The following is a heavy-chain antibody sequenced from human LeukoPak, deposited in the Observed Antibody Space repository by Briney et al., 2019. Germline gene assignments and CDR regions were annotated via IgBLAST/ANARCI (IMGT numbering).Heavy chain of an antibody. J-gene: IGHJ4*02. CDR1: GGTFSSYA. D-gene: IGHD6-19*01. Sequence: ASVKVSCKASGGTFSSYAISWVRQAPGQGLEWMGGIIPIFGTANYAQKFQGRVTITTDESTSTVYMELSSLRSEDTAVYYCARGDDSSGWDGYWGQGTLVTVSS. V-gene: IGHV1-69*05. CDR2: IIPIFGTA. CDR3: ARGDDSSGWDGY.